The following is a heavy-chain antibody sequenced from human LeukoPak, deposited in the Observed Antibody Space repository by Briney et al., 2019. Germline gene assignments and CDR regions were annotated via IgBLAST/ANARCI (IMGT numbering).Heavy chain of an antibody. D-gene: IGHD3-16*02. CDR1: GFTFSSYS. CDR3: ARYDYVWGSYRH. Sequence: GGSLRLSCAASGFTFSSYSMNWVRQAPGKGLEWVSVIYSGGSTYYADSVKGRFTVSRDNSKNTLYLQMNSLRAEDTAVYYCARYDYVWGSYRHWGQGTLVTVSS. V-gene: IGHV3-53*01. CDR2: IYSGGST. J-gene: IGHJ4*02.